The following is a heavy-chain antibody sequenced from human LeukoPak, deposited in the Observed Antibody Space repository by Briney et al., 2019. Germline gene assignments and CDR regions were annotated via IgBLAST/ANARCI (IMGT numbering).Heavy chain of an antibody. CDR2: IYPNSGGT. V-gene: IGHV1-2*02. CDR1: GYTFTGYY. CDR3: ARDAEDIVVVPAAGLYYFDY. D-gene: IGHD2-2*01. J-gene: IGHJ4*02. Sequence: GASVKVSCKASGYTFTGYYMHWVRQAPGQGLEWMGWIYPNSGGTNYAQKFQGRVTMTRDTSISTAYMELSRLRSDDTAVYYCARDAEDIVVVPAAGLYYFDYWGQGTLVTVSS.